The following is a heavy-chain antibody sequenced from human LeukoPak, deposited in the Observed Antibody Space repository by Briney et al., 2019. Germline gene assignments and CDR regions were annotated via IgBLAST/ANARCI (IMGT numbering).Heavy chain of an antibody. V-gene: IGHV1-69*13. Sequence: SVKVSCKASGGTFSSYAIGWVRQAPGQGLEWMGGIIPIFGIANYAQKFQGRVTITADESTSTAYMELSGLRSEDTAVYYCARDEGYSYGYSNFDYWGQGTLVTVSS. J-gene: IGHJ4*02. CDR3: ARDEGYSYGYSNFDY. CDR2: IIPIFGIA. CDR1: GGTFSSYA. D-gene: IGHD5-18*01.